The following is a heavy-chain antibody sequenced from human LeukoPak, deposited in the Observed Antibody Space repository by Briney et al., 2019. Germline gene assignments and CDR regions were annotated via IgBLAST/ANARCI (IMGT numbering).Heavy chain of an antibody. D-gene: IGHD3-3*01. Sequence: GASVKVSCKASGYTFTSYYMHWVRQAPGQGLEWMGIINPSGGSTSYAQKFQGRVTMTRDTSTSTVYMELSSPRSEDTAVYYCASTNSRGIWSGYYRYYFDYWGQGTLVTVSS. CDR3: ASTNSRGIWSGYYRYYFDY. V-gene: IGHV1-46*01. J-gene: IGHJ4*02. CDR2: INPSGGST. CDR1: GYTFTSYY.